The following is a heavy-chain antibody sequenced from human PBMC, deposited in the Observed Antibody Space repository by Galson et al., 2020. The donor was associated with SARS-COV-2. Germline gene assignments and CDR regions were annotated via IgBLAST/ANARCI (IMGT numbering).Heavy chain of an antibody. J-gene: IGHJ6*03. Sequence: GESLKISCAASGFTFSSYSMNWVRQAPGKGLEWVSSISSSSSYIYYAASVKGRFTISRDNAKNSLYLQMNSLRAEDTAVYYCAREGGYCSGGSCPLDYYYYMDVWGKGTTVTVSS. D-gene: IGHD2-15*01. V-gene: IGHV3-21*01. CDR3: AREGGYCSGGSCPLDYYYYMDV. CDR2: ISSSSSYI. CDR1: GFTFSSYS.